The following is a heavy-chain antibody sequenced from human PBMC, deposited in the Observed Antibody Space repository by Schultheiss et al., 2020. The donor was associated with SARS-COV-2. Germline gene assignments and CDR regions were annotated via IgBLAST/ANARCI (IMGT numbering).Heavy chain of an antibody. CDR3: AKASQSDSSGYVWYFDL. CDR1: GFTFSSYG. J-gene: IGHJ2*01. CDR2: ISYDGSNK. Sequence: GGSLRLSCAASGFTFSSYGMHWVRQAPGKGLEWVAVISYDGSNKYYADSVKGRFTISRDNSKNTLYLQMNSLRAEDTAVYYCAKASQSDSSGYVWYFDLWGRGTLVTVSS. D-gene: IGHD3-22*01. V-gene: IGHV3-30*18.